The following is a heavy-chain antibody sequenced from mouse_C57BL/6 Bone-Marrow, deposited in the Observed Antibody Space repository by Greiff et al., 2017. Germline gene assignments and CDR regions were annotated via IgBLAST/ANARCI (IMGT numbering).Heavy chain of an antibody. J-gene: IGHJ2*03. V-gene: IGHV14-4*01. Sequence: VQLQQSGAELVRPGASVTLSCTASGFNIKDDYMHWVKQRPEQGLEWIGWIDPENGDTEYASKFQGKATITADTSSDTAYLQLSSLTSEDTAVYYCTRVVDFWGQGNGLTVTA. CDR1: GFNIKDDY. CDR3: TRVVDF. D-gene: IGHD1-1*01. CDR2: IDPENGDT.